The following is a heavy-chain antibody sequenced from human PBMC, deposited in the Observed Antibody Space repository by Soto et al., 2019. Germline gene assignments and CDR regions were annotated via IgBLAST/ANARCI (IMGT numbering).Heavy chain of an antibody. Sequence: GGSLRLSCAASGFTFSSSAMSWVRQAPGKGLEWVSTLTNNGNTYYGDSVKGRFTISRDNSRNTLYLQMNSLRDDDTAVYYCVKGGYDYWGQGTLVTVSS. J-gene: IGHJ4*02. CDR2: LTNNGNT. CDR3: VKGGYDY. D-gene: IGHD5-18*01. V-gene: IGHV3-23*01. CDR1: GFTFSSSA.